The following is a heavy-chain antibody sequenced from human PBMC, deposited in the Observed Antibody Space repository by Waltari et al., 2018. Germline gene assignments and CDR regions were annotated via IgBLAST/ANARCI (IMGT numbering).Heavy chain of an antibody. CDR1: GFPFSTYA. Sequence: EVQLLESGGGLVQPGGSLRLSCSASGFPFSTYAMSWVRQAPGKGLEWVSAISGRGGSTDYADSVKGRVTSSRDNAKNTLYLKMNSLRAEDTAVYYGAKGRGLLGYYYGMDVWGQGTTVTVSS. D-gene: IGHD7-27*01. CDR3: AKGRGLLGYYYGMDV. CDR2: ISGRGGST. V-gene: IGHV3-23*01. J-gene: IGHJ6*02.